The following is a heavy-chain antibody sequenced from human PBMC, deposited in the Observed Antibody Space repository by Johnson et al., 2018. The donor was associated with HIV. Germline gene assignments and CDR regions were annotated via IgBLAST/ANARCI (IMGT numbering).Heavy chain of an antibody. J-gene: IGHJ3*02. CDR1: GFTFDDYA. D-gene: IGHD3-22*01. Sequence: VQLVESGGGLVQPGRSLRLSCAASGFTFDDYAMHWVRQAPGKGLEWVSGISWNSGSIGYADSVKGRFTISRDNAKNSLYLQMNSLRVEDTALYYCAREDEGSTGYDSSGYYPFDIWGQGTMVTVSS. V-gene: IGHV3-9*01. CDR3: AREDEGSTGYDSSGYYPFDI. CDR2: ISWNSGSI.